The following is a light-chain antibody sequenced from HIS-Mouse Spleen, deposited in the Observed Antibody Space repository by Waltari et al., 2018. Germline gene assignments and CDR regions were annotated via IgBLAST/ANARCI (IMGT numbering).Light chain of an antibody. V-gene: IGKV3-20*01. CDR1: QSVSSSY. J-gene: IGKJ1*01. CDR3: QQYGSSPWT. CDR2: GAS. Sequence: ETVLTQSPGTRSSAPGERATLSCRASQSVSSSYLAWYQQKPGQAPRPLIYGASSRATGIPDRFSGSGSGTDFTLTISRLEPEDFAVYYCQQYGSSPWTFGQGTKVEIK.